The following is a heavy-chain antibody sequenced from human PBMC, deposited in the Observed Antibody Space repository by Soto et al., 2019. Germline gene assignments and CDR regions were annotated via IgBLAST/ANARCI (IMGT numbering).Heavy chain of an antibody. J-gene: IGHJ4*02. Sequence: QVQLVESGGGVVQPGRSLRLSCAASGFTFSSYAMHWVRQAPGKGLEWVAVISYDGSKKYYADSVKGRFTISRDNSKNTLYLQMNSLRAEDTAVYYCARDPGSYFDYWGQGTLVTVSS. D-gene: IGHD3-10*01. CDR3: ARDPGSYFDY. V-gene: IGHV3-30-3*01. CDR2: ISYDGSKK. CDR1: GFTFSSYA.